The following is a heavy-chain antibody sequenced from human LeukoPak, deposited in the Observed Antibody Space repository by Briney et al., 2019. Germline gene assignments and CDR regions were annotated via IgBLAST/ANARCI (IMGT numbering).Heavy chain of an antibody. D-gene: IGHD6-13*01. Sequence: GGSLRLSCAASGFTFSNCSMNWVRQAPGKGLEWVSYISGSSSLIYYADSVKGRFTISRDNAQNSLYLQMNSLRAEDTAVYYCARVSGSSWYPNSFDYWGQGTLVTVSS. CDR3: ARVSGSSWYPNSFDY. J-gene: IGHJ4*02. CDR2: ISGSSSLI. CDR1: GFTFSNCS. V-gene: IGHV3-48*01.